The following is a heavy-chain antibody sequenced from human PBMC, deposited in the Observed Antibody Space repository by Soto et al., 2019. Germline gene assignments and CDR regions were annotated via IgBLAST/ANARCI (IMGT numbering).Heavy chain of an antibody. CDR1: GFTFSSYW. Sequence: PGGSLRLSCAASGFTFSSYWMSWVRQAPGKGLEWVANIKQDGSEKYYVDSVKGRFTISRDNAKNSLYLQMNSLRAEDTAVYYCASTSSWYYYYYYGMDVWGQGTTVTVSS. CDR3: ASTSSWYYYYYYGMDV. J-gene: IGHJ6*02. CDR2: IKQDGSEK. V-gene: IGHV3-7*01. D-gene: IGHD6-13*01.